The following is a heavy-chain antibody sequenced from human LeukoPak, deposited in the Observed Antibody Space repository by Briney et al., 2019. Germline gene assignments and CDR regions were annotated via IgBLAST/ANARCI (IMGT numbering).Heavy chain of an antibody. CDR3: AKQEHSSNWLFDY. CDR2: IYSGGST. D-gene: IGHD6-13*01. J-gene: IGHJ4*02. Sequence: GGSLRLSCAASGFTVSSNYMSWVRQAPGKGLEWVSVIYSGGSTYYADSVKGRFTISRDNSKNTLYLQMNSLRAEDTAVYYCAKQEHSSNWLFDYWGQGTLVTVSS. CDR1: GFTVSSNY. V-gene: IGHV3-53*05.